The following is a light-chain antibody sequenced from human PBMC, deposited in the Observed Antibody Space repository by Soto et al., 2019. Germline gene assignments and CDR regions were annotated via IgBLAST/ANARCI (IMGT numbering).Light chain of an antibody. CDR2: AAS. Sequence: DIQMTQSPSSLSASVGDRVTITCRASQSISSYLNWYQQKLGKAPKLLIYAASSLQSGVPSRFSGSGSGTDFTLTISNLQPEDFATYYCQQSYSIPWTFGQGTKVEIK. V-gene: IGKV1-39*01. J-gene: IGKJ1*01. CDR1: QSISSY. CDR3: QQSYSIPWT.